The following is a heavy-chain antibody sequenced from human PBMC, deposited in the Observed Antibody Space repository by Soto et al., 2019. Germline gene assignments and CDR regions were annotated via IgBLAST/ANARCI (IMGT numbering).Heavy chain of an antibody. D-gene: IGHD1-1*01. CDR2: ISQDGTIA. CDR1: GFAFGSYW. J-gene: IGHJ4*02. V-gene: IGHV3-74*01. Sequence: EVQLVESGGGLVQPGGSLRLSCAASGFAFGSYWMPWVRQAPGKGLVWVSRISQDGTIATQADSVKGRFTISRDNAKNTLYLQMNSLRADDTAVYYCLRDQRHWNEFTDQWGQGTLVTVSS. CDR3: LRDQRHWNEFTDQ.